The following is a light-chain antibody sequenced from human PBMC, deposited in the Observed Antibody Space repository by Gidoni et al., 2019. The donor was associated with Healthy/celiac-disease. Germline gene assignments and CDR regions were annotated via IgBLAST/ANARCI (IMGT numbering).Light chain of an antibody. J-gene: IGKJ3*01. CDR2: WAS. Sequence: IVMTQSPDSLAVSLGERATINCKSSQSVLYSSNNKNYLAWYQQKPGQPPKLLIYWASTRESGVPDRFSGSGSGTDFTLTISSLQAEDVAVYYCQQYYSTPLFXPXTKVDIK. CDR3: QQYYSTPL. V-gene: IGKV4-1*01. CDR1: QSVLYSSNNKNY.